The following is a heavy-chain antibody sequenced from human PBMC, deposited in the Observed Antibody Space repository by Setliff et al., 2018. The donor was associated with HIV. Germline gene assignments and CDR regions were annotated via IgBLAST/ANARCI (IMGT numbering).Heavy chain of an antibody. CDR2: IYYSGST. Sequence: SETLSLTCTVSGGSISSHYWGWIRQPPGKGLEWIGYIYYSGSTYYAASLKSRVTISVDTSKNQFSLKLTSVTAADTAVYYCARQPPLSALQVWFGDYWGQGILVTAPQ. J-gene: IGHJ4*02. D-gene: IGHD3-10*01. V-gene: IGHV4-59*08. CDR3: ARQPPLSALQVWFGDY. CDR1: GGSISSHY.